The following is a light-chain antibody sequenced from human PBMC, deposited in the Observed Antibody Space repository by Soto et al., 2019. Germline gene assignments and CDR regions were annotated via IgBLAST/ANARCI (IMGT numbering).Light chain of an antibody. CDR1: QSVSGSY. CDR3: QQYGRSPYT. CDR2: GAS. J-gene: IGKJ2*01. V-gene: IGKV3-20*01. Sequence: EIVLTQSPGTLSLSPGERATLSCRATQSVSGSYLAWYQQKPGQAPRLLIYGASSRATGIPDRFSGSGSGTDFTLTISRLEPEDFAAYYCQQYGRSPYTFGQGTQLEIK.